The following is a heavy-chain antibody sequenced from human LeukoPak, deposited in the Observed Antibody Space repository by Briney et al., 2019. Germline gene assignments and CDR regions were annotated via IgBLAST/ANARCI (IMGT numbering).Heavy chain of an antibody. J-gene: IGHJ4*02. V-gene: IGHV1-2*02. Sequence: ASVKVSCKASGYTFTSYGISWVRQAPGQGLEWMGIINPSGGSTNYAQKFQGRVTMTRDTSISTAYMELSRLRSDDTAVYYCARGLQLWLKAPFDYWGQGTLVTVSS. D-gene: IGHD5-18*01. CDR1: GYTFTSYG. CDR2: INPSGGST. CDR3: ARGLQLWLKAPFDY.